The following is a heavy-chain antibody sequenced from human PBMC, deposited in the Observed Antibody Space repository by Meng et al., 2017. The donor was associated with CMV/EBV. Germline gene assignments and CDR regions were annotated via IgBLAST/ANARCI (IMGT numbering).Heavy chain of an antibody. V-gene: IGHV1-2*02. J-gene: IGHJ6*02. D-gene: IGHD2-2*01. CDR1: GYTFTSYG. Sequence: ASVKVTCKASGYTFTSYGISWVRQAPGQGLEWMGWINPNSGGTNYAQKFQGRVTMTRDTSISTAYMELSRLRSDDTAVYYCARGNSPEHTEDIVVVPAARAGGYYGMDVWGQGTTVTVSS. CDR2: INPNSGGT. CDR3: ARGNSPEHTEDIVVVPAARAGGYYGMDV.